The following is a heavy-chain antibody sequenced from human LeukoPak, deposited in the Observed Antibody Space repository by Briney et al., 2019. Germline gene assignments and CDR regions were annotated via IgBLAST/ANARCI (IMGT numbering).Heavy chain of an antibody. D-gene: IGHD3-9*01. CDR2: ISGSGGST. CDR1: GFTFSSYA. Sequence: GWSLRLSCAASGFTFSSYAMSWVRQAPGKGLEWVSAISGSGGSTYYADSVKGRFTISRDNSKNTLYLQMNSLRAEDTAVYYCAKGGYDILTGSDYWGQRTLVTVSS. CDR3: AKGGYDILTGSDY. J-gene: IGHJ4*02. V-gene: IGHV3-23*01.